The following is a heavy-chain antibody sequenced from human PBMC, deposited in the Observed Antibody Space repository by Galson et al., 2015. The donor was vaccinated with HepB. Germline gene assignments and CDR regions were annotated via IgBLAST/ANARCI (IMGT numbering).Heavy chain of an antibody. V-gene: IGHV5-10-1*01. D-gene: IGHD6-19*01. J-gene: IGHJ4*02. CDR3: ARHGLPFGGIAVAGTQAFSY. CDR2: IDPSDSYT. Sequence: QSGAEVKKPGESLRISCKGSGYSFTSYWISWVRQMPGKGLEWMGRIDPSDSYTNYSPSFQGHVTISADKSISTAYLQWSSLKASDTAMYYCARHGLPFGGIAVAGTQAFSYWGQGTLVTVSS. CDR1: GYSFTSYW.